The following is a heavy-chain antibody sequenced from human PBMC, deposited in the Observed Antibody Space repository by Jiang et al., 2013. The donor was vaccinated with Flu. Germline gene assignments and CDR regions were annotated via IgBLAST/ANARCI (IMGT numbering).Heavy chain of an antibody. CDR1: GGSISSYY. V-gene: IGHV4-4*07. Sequence: LLKPSETLSLTCTVSGGSISSYYWSWIRQPAGKGLEWIGRIYTSGSTNYNPSLKSRVTMSVDTSKNQFSLKLSSVTAADTAVYYCARGEGSGSYYNPADLYGMDVWGQGTTVTVSS. D-gene: IGHD3-10*01. CDR2: IYTSGST. CDR3: ARGEGSGSYYNPADLYGMDV. J-gene: IGHJ6*02.